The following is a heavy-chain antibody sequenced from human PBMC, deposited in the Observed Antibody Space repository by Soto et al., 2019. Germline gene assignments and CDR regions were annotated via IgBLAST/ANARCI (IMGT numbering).Heavy chain of an antibody. Sequence: EVQLLESGGGLVQPGGSLRLSCVASGIIFGSYDMSWVRQAPGKGLEWVSAVRVSDSRTFYAGSVRGRFAISRDNSKNTLYLQMNSLRAEDTAVYYCAQFHGLGIYSPWFDPWGQRTLITVSS. D-gene: IGHD3-10*01. V-gene: IGHV3-23*01. CDR3: AQFHGLGIYSPWFDP. CDR2: VRVSDSRT. CDR1: GIIFGSYD. J-gene: IGHJ5*02.